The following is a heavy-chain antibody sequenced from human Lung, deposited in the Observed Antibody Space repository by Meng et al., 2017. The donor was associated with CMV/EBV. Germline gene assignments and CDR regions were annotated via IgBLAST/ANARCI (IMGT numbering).Heavy chain of an antibody. CDR3: AGYTSSSYGMGV. D-gene: IGHD3-16*02. CDR2: ISFSSSII. V-gene: IGHV3-48*04. CDR1: GFTFRSYN. J-gene: IGHJ6*02. Sequence: GGSXRLXCEASGFTFRSYNMNWVRQAPGKGLEWVSYISFSSSIIHYADSVKGRFTISRDNARDSLYLQMNSLRAEDTAVYFCAGYTSSSYGMGVWGQGTTATVSS.